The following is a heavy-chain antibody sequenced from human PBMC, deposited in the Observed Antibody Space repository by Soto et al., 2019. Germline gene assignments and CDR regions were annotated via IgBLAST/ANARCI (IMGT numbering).Heavy chain of an antibody. CDR2: ISYDGSNK. D-gene: IGHD6-13*01. J-gene: IGHJ4*02. V-gene: IGHV3-30*18. CDR3: AKGGSSSWYRYFDY. Sequence: AQGKGLEWVAVISYDGSNKYYADSVKGRFTISRDNSKNTLYLQMNSLRAEDTAVYYCAKGGSSSWYRYFDYWGQGTLVTVSS.